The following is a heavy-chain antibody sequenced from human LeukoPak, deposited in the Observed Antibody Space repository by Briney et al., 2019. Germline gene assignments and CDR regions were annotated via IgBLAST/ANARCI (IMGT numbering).Heavy chain of an antibody. CDR2: IKQDGSEK. D-gene: IGHD6-19*01. Sequence: PGGSLRLSCAASGFTFSSYWMSWVRQAPGKGLEWVANIKQDGSEKYYVDSVKGRFTISRDNAKNSLYLQMNSLRAEDTAVYYYARGGQWLVYYFDYWGQGTLVTVSS. CDR3: ARGGQWLVYYFDY. J-gene: IGHJ4*02. CDR1: GFTFSSYW. V-gene: IGHV3-7*01.